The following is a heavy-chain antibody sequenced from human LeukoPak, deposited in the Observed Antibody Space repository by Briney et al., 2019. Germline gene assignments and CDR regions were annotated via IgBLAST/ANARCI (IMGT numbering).Heavy chain of an antibody. CDR3: AKARYCSGGSCSAFDY. D-gene: IGHD2-15*01. CDR2: ISGSGGST. Sequence: GGALRLSCAASGFTFSSYAMSWVRQAPGKGLEWASAISGSGGSTYYADSVRGRFTISRENSKKSLYLQMNIMRPEDTAVYYCAKARYCSGGSCSAFDYWGQGTLVTVSS. J-gene: IGHJ4*02. V-gene: IGHV3-23*01. CDR1: GFTFSSYA.